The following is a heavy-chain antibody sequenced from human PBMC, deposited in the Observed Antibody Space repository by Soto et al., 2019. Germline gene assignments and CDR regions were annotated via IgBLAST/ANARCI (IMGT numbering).Heavy chain of an antibody. CDR2: ISAYNGNT. CDR3: ARDIAAAGTHNWFDP. D-gene: IGHD6-13*01. J-gene: IGHJ5*02. V-gene: IGHV1-18*01. CDR1: GYTFTSYG. Sequence: QVQLVQSGAEVKKPGASVKVSCKASGYTFTSYGISWVRQAPGQGLEWMGWISAYNGNTNYAQKLQGRVTMTTDTSTSPAYMELRSLRSDDTAVYYCARDIAAAGTHNWFDPWGQGTLVTVSS.